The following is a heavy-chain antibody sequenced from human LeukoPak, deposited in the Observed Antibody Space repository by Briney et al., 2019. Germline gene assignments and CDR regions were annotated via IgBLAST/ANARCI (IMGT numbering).Heavy chain of an antibody. D-gene: IGHD6-6*01. CDR3: TTVSLAARPYYYYYMDV. V-gene: IGHV3-15*01. J-gene: IGHJ6*03. CDR1: GFTFSNAW. Sequence: PGGSLRLSCAASGFTFSNAWMSWVRQAPGKGLEWVGRIKSKTDGGTTDYAAPVKGRFTISRDDSKNTLYLQMNSLKTEDTAVYYCTTVSLAARPYYYYYMDVWGKGTTVTVSS. CDR2: IKSKTDGGTT.